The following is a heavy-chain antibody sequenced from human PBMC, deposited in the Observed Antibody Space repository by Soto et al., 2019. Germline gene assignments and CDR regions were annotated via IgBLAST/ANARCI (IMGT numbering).Heavy chain of an antibody. Sequence: QVQLQESGPGLVRPSQTLSLTCTVSGGSISTDHYHWTWIRQAPGKGLEWIGYIHYSGSIQFNPSLQSRVSMSVDTSKNLCSLRLSSVTAADTAVYFCAREDDGGDRDYYGLDVWGQGTTVTVSS. CDR3: AREDDGGDRDYYGLDV. CDR1: GGSISTDHYH. D-gene: IGHD2-21*02. J-gene: IGHJ6*02. CDR2: IHYSGSI. V-gene: IGHV4-30-4*01.